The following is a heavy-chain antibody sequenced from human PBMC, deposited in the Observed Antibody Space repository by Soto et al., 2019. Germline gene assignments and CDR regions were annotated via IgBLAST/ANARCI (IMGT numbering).Heavy chain of an antibody. CDR1: GFTFSSYS. CDR3: ARDDTGTTCSDY. CDR2: ISSSSSYI. V-gene: IGHV3-21*01. D-gene: IGHD1-7*01. J-gene: IGHJ4*02. Sequence: EVQLVESGGGLVKPGGSLRLSCAASGFTFSSYSMNWVRQAPGKGLEWVSSISSSSSYIYYADSVKGRFTISRDNAKNSLYLQMNSLRAEDTAVYYCARDDTGTTCSDYWGQGTLVTVSS.